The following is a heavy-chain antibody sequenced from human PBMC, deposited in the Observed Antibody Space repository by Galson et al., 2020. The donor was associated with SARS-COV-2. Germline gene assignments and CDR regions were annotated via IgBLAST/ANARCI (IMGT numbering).Heavy chain of an antibody. D-gene: IGHD6-19*01. CDR3: AGAGSSSGWNHWNYYFGMDV. CDR2: ISSDGSLT. Sequence: GGSLRLSCSASGFAFRSYVMHWVRQAPGKGLEWVAVISSDGSLTYHADSVKGRFTTSRDNSQNTLYLQMSSLTPEDTAVYHCAGAGSSSGWNHWNYYFGMDVWGQGTTVTVSS. CDR1: GFAFRSYV. J-gene: IGHJ6*02. V-gene: IGHV3-30*03.